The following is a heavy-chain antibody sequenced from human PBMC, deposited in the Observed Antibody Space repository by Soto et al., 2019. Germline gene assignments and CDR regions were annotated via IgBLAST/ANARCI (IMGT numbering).Heavy chain of an antibody. CDR1: EFTLSNYG. CDR2: ISYDGNSR. D-gene: IGHD6-6*01. J-gene: IGHJ3*01. Sequence: QVQLVESGGGVVQPGRSLRLSCAASEFTLSNYGVHWVRQAPGKGLEWVAFISYDGNSRYCVDSVKGRFIISRDHSKNTVYVEMDSLRPEDSAVYYCAKDSLGGIAARSSALDVWGQGTMVTVSS. V-gene: IGHV3-30*18. CDR3: AKDSLGGIAARSSALDV.